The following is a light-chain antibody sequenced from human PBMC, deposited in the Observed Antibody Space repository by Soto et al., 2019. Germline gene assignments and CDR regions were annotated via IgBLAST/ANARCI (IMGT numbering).Light chain of an antibody. CDR1: QSVSYN. CDR2: GAS. CDR3: QQYNNWPWT. J-gene: IGKJ1*01. V-gene: IGKV3-15*01. Sequence: EIVMTQPPDTLSVSPGERATLSCRASQSVSYNLAWYQQKPGQAPRLLIYGASTRATVIPARFSGSGSGTEFTLTISSLQSEDFAVYYCQQYNNWPWTFGQGTKVEIK.